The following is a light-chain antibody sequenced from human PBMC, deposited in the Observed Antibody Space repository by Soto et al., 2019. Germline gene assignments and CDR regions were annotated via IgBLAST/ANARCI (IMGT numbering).Light chain of an antibody. CDR2: KAS. CDR3: QQYNSYSGFT. V-gene: IGKV1-5*03. Sequence: DIQMTQSPSTLSESVGERVTITCRASQSISSWLAWYQQKPGKAPKLLIYKASSLESGVPSRFSGSGSGTEFTLTISSLQPDDFATYYCQQYNSYSGFTFGPGTKVDIK. CDR1: QSISSW. J-gene: IGKJ3*01.